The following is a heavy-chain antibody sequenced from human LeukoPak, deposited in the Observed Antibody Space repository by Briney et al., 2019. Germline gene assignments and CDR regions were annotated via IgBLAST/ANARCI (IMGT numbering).Heavy chain of an antibody. J-gene: IGHJ4*02. CDR1: GGTFSSYA. CDR3: ARADTMVRGVIITNMYYFDY. V-gene: IGHV1-69*13. Sequence: ASVKVSCKASGGTFSSYAISWVRQAPGQGREWMGGIIPIFGTANYAQKFQGRVTITADESTSTAYMELSSLRSEDTAVYYCARADTMVRGVIITNMYYFDYWGQGTLVTVSS. CDR2: IIPIFGTA. D-gene: IGHD3-10*01.